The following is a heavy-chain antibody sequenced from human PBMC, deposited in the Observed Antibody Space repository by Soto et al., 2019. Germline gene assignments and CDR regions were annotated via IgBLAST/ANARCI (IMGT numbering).Heavy chain of an antibody. CDR2: ISYDGSNK. CDR3: SKTDYYGSGSYAPALLLLYYYYYGMDV. V-gene: IGHV3-30-3*01. D-gene: IGHD3-10*01. Sequence: QVQLVESGGGVVQPGRSLRLSCAASGFTFSSYAMHWVRQAPGKGLEWVAAISYDGSNKYYADSVKGRFTISRDNSKNTLYLQMNSLRAEDTAVYYCSKTDYYGSGSYAPALLLLYYYYYGMDVWGQGTTVTVSS. J-gene: IGHJ6*02. CDR1: GFTFSSYA.